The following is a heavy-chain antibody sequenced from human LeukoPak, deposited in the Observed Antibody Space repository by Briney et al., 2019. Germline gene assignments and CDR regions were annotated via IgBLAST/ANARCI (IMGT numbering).Heavy chain of an antibody. D-gene: IGHD3-22*01. Sequence: PGGSLRLSCAASGFTFSSYWMSWVRQAPGKGLEWVANIKQDGSGKYYVDSVRGRFTISRDNAKNSLYLQMNSLRAEDTAVYYCARDPPLFYYYDSSGYYRDYYYYGMDVWGQGTTVTVSS. V-gene: IGHV3-7*01. CDR3: ARDPPLFYYYDSSGYYRDYYYYGMDV. CDR2: IKQDGSGK. CDR1: GFTFSSYW. J-gene: IGHJ6*02.